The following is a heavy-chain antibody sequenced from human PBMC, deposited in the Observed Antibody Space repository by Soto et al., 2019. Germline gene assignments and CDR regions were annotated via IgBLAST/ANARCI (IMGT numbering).Heavy chain of an antibody. J-gene: IGHJ4*02. V-gene: IGHV1-8*01. CDR2: MEPSSGRT. CDR1: GYSFTGLD. CDR3: ARGVTAGVDY. D-gene: IGHD1-26*01. Sequence: QVQLVQSGAEARVPGASVKVSCKASGYSFTGLDINWVRQTTGQGLEWMGWMEPSSGRTGYAQKFQGRVTMTSDTSINTSYMDLSSLTSDDTAFYYCARGVTAGVDYWGQGTLVTVSS.